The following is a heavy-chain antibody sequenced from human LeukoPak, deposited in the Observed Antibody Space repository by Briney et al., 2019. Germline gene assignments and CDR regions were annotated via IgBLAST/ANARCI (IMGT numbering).Heavy chain of an antibody. CDR3: ARVPGGSSLYYYYYGMDV. Sequence: GSLRLSCAASGFTFSDYYMSWIRQAPGKGLEWVSYISSSGSTIYYADSVKGRFTISRDNAKNSLYLQMNSLRAEDTAVYYCARVPGGSSLYYYYYGMDVWGQGTTVTVSS. D-gene: IGHD2-15*01. V-gene: IGHV3-11*01. J-gene: IGHJ6*02. CDR2: ISSSGSTI. CDR1: GFTFSDYY.